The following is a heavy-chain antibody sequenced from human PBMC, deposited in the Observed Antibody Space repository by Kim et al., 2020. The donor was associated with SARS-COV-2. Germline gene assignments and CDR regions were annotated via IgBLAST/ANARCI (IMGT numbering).Heavy chain of an antibody. Sequence: SETLSLTCGVYGGSISGYYWIWIRQPPGKGLEWIGQINRSGSTNYNPSLKSRVTMSVDTSKNQFSLKLTSVTAADTAVYYCARYCSSTSCNAYFDSWGQGTLVTVSS. CDR3: ARYCSSTSCNAYFDS. V-gene: IGHV4-34*01. J-gene: IGHJ4*02. D-gene: IGHD2-2*01. CDR2: INRSGST. CDR1: GGSISGYY.